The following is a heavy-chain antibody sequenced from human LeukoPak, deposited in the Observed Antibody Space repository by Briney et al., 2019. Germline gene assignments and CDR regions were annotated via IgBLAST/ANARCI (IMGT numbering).Heavy chain of an antibody. Sequence: PGESLKISCKGSGYSFTSYWIGWVRQMPGKGLEWMGIIYPGDSDTRYGPSFQGQVTISADKSIRTAYLQWSSLKASDTAMYYCARSSHYYDSSAYYYATVRLNWFDPWGQGTLVTVSS. D-gene: IGHD3-22*01. CDR2: IYPGDSDT. CDR3: ARSSHYYDSSAYYYATVRLNWFDP. J-gene: IGHJ5*02. CDR1: GYSFTSYW. V-gene: IGHV5-51*01.